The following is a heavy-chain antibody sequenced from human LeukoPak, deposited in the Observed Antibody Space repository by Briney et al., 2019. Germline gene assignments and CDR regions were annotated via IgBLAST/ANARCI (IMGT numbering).Heavy chain of an antibody. CDR3: ARGLYDSSGYLNWFDP. Sequence: GGSLRLSCAASGFTFSSYAMHWVRQAPGKGLEYVSAISSNGGSTYYANSVKGRFTISRDNSKNTLYLQMGSLRAEDMAVYYCARGLYDSSGYLNWFDPWGQGTLVTVSS. CDR1: GFTFSSYA. V-gene: IGHV3-64*01. CDR2: ISSNGGST. J-gene: IGHJ5*02. D-gene: IGHD3-22*01.